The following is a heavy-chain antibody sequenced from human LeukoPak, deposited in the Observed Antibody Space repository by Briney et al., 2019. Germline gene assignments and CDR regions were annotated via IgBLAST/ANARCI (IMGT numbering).Heavy chain of an antibody. CDR1: GFIFSSYA. V-gene: IGHV3-30*04. Sequence: GGSLRLSCAASGFIFSSYAMHWVRQAPGKGLEWVAVISYDGSNKYYADSVKGRFTISRDNAKNSLYLQMNSLRAEDTAVYYCGRDLPTVTSIDYWGQGTLVTVSS. J-gene: IGHJ4*02. CDR2: ISYDGSNK. D-gene: IGHD4-17*01. CDR3: GRDLPTVTSIDY.